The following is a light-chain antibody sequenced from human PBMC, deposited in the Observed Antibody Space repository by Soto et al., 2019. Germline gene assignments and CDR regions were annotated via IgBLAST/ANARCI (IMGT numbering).Light chain of an antibody. V-gene: IGKV3-20*01. Sequence: EIVLTQSPGTLSLSPGERATLSCRASQSLTNNYLAWYQQKPGQAPRLLIYAASSRATGIPDRFSGSGSETDFSLTIIRLEPEDFSVYYRQQYGSSLPFTFGGGTKLDIK. CDR1: QSLTNNY. CDR2: AAS. CDR3: QQYGSSLPFT. J-gene: IGKJ4*01.